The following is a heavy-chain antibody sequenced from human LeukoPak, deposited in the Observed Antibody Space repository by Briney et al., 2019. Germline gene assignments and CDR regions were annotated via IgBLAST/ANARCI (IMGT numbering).Heavy chain of an antibody. Sequence: SETLSLTCTVSGGSVSSANYYRSWNRQPPGKGLEWIGYIYRSGSTTYNPSLKIRVTISVDTSNNQFSLKLNSVTAADAAVYYCVRGIGSLSRIDPWGQGIQVTVTS. D-gene: IGHD2-2*01. J-gene: IGHJ5*02. CDR3: VRGIGSLSRIDP. CDR1: GGSVSSANYY. CDR2: IYRSGST. V-gene: IGHV4-61*01.